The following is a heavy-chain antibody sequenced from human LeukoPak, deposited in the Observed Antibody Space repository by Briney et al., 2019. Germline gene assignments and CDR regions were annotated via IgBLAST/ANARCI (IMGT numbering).Heavy chain of an antibody. J-gene: IGHJ6*03. Sequence: GGSLRLSCAASGFAFSTFAMGWVRQSPGKGLEWLPTINGGGNTTFYSDSVKGRFTISRDNSKNTLYLHMDSLRPDDTAIYYCTKELHVAVAVADYYYFYMDVWGRGTAVTVSS. CDR2: INGGGNTT. CDR1: GFAFSTFA. CDR3: TKELHVAVAVADYYYFYMDV. D-gene: IGHD6-19*01. V-gene: IGHV3-23*01.